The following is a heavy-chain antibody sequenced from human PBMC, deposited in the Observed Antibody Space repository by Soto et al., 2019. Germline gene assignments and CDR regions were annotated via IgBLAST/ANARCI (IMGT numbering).Heavy chain of an antibody. J-gene: IGHJ6*02. D-gene: IGHD2-2*01. Sequence: GGSLRLSCEASGFTFSNAWMNWVRQGPGKGLEWLGRIKSKVDGGTADYGAATKGRFSISRDDLKNMLYLQMNSLKPDDTAVYYCTTLSYLYYDGMDVWGQGTTVTVSS. CDR3: TTLSYLYYDGMDV. CDR1: GFTFSNAW. V-gene: IGHV3-15*01. CDR2: IKSKVDGGTA.